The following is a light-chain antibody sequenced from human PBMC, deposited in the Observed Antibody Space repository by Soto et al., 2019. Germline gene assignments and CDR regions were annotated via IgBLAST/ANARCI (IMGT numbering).Light chain of an antibody. V-gene: IGKV3-15*01. CDR1: QSVNSN. Sequence: IVMTQSPDTLSVSPGERATLSCRASQSVNSNLAWYQQKPGQTPRLLIYGASTRATGIPARFSGSGSGTEFTLTISSLQSEDFAVYYCQQYSIWRRFGQGTKVDIK. J-gene: IGKJ1*01. CDR2: GAS. CDR3: QQYSIWRR.